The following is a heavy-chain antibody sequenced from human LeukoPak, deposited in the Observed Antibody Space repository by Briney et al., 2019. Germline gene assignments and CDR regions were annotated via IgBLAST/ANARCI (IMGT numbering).Heavy chain of an antibody. CDR2: INAGNGNT. Sequence: ASVKVSCKASGYTFTSYAMHWVRQAPGQRLEWMGWINAGNGNTKYSQKFQGRVTITRDTSASTAYMELSSLRSEDTAEYYCARARKYCGGDCYSNWFDPWGQGTLVTVSS. J-gene: IGHJ5*02. CDR3: ARARKYCGGDCYSNWFDP. V-gene: IGHV1-3*01. D-gene: IGHD2-21*02. CDR1: GYTFTSYA.